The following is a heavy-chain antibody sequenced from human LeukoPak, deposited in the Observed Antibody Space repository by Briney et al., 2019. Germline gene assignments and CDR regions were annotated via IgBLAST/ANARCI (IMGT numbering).Heavy chain of an antibody. CDR2: IYNSASF. D-gene: IGHD3-22*01. J-gene: IGHJ4*02. CDR1: GGSINSYY. Sequence: SETLSLTCTVSGGSINSYYWSWPRQPAGKGLEWIGRIYNSASFNYNISLMSRVTMSIDTSKNQFSLRLSTVTAADTAVYYCARGPYSSGYYAFDYWGQGILVTVSS. CDR3: ARGPYSSGYYAFDY. V-gene: IGHV4-4*07.